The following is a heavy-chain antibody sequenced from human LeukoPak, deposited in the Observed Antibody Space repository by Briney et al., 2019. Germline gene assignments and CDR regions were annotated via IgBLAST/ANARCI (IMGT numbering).Heavy chain of an antibody. Sequence: ASVKVSCKTSGYTFTGYYMHWVRQAPGQGLEWMGWINPNSGGTNYAPKFQGRVTMTRDTSISTDYMELSSLRSDDTAVYYCARVSCSSTSCYTLDYWGQGTLVTVSS. CDR2: INPNSGGT. CDR3: ARVSCSSTSCYTLDY. V-gene: IGHV1-2*02. J-gene: IGHJ4*02. CDR1: GYTFTGYY. D-gene: IGHD2-2*02.